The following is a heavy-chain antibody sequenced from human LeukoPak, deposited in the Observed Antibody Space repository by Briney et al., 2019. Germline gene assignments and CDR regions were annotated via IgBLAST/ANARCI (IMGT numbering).Heavy chain of an antibody. CDR2: IYHSGST. CDR3: AREVAARASLGD. V-gene: IGHV4-30-2*01. J-gene: IGHJ4*02. CDR1: GGSISSGGYY. D-gene: IGHD6-6*01. Sequence: SQTLSLTCTVSGGSISSGGYYWSWIRQPPGKGLEWIGYIYHSGSTYYNPSPKSRVTISVDRSKNQFSLKLSSVTAADTAVYYCAREVAARASLGDWGQGTLVTVSS.